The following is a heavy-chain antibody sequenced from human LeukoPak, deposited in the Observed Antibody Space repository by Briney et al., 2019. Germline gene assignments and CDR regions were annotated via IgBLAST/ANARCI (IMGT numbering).Heavy chain of an antibody. CDR3: ARARMVATNFDY. Sequence: ASVKVSCKASGYTFTGYYMHWVRQAPGQGLEWMGWINPNSGGTNYAQKFQGRVTMTRDTSISTAYMELSSLRSEDTAVYYCARARMVATNFDYWGQGTLVTVSS. CDR1: GYTFTGYY. J-gene: IGHJ4*02. CDR2: INPNSGGT. D-gene: IGHD5-12*01. V-gene: IGHV1-2*02.